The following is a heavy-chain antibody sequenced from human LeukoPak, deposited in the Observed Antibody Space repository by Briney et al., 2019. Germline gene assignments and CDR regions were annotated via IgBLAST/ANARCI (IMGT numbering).Heavy chain of an antibody. J-gene: IGHJ4*02. Sequence: PSETLSLTCTVSGGSIRSYYWSWFRQPPGKGLEWIGYSYYSGSTKYSPSLKSRITLSLDTSKNQLFVKLTSVTAADTAVYYCARGGSMAAADWGQGILVTVSS. D-gene: IGHD6-13*01. V-gene: IGHV4-59*01. CDR3: ARGGSMAAAD. CDR1: GGSIRSYY. CDR2: SYYSGST.